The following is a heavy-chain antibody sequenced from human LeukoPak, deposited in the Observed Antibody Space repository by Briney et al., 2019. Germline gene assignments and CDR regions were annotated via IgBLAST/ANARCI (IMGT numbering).Heavy chain of an antibody. D-gene: IGHD3-10*01. J-gene: IGHJ6*03. CDR1: GGSISTSNYY. CDR2: IYYSGST. Sequence: SETLSLTCTVSGGSISTSNYYWGWTRQPPGKGLEWIGSIYYSGSTYYNPSLKTRATISVDASKNQFSLKLSSVTAADTAVYYCAREAVGPSLLSSGSYYNEPQNYYYYYMDVWGKGTTVTISS. CDR3: AREAVGPSLLSSGSYYNEPQNYYYYYMDV. V-gene: IGHV4-39*07.